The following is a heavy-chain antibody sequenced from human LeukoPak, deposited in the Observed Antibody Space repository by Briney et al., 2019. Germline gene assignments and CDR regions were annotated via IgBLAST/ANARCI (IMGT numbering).Heavy chain of an antibody. CDR3: VREQSGGTFDY. D-gene: IGHD2-15*01. CDR2: INTSSGNT. CDR1: GYTFTTYY. Sequence: ASVKVSCVASGYTFTTYYLHWVRQAPGQGLEWMGIINTSSGNTNYAQTFRARITMTRDTSTNTVYMELSSLTSEDTAVYYCVREQSGGTFDYWGRGTLVTVSS. V-gene: IGHV1-46*01. J-gene: IGHJ4*02.